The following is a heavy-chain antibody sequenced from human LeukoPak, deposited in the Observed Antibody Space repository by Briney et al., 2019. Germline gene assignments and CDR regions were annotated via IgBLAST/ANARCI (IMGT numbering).Heavy chain of an antibody. CDR1: GYTFTGYY. D-gene: IGHD6-13*01. CDR2: INPNSGGT. J-gene: IGHJ4*02. Sequence: GASVKVSCKASGYTFTGYYMHWVRQAPGQGLEWMGWINPNSGGTNYAQKLQRRVTMTTDTSTSTAYMELRSLRSDDTAVYYCARDEPYSSSWSIDYWGQGTLVTVSS. V-gene: IGHV1-2*02. CDR3: ARDEPYSSSWSIDY.